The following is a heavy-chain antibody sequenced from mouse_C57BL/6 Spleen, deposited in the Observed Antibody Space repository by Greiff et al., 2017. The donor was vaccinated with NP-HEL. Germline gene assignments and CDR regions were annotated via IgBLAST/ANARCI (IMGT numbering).Heavy chain of an antibody. Sequence: EVQLVESGAELVRPGASVKLSCTASGFNIKDDYMHWVKQRPEQGLEWIGWIDPENGDTEYASKFQGKATITADTSSNTAYLQLSSLTSEDTAVYYCTCTAWFAYWGQGTLVTVSA. V-gene: IGHV14-4*01. D-gene: IGHD5-1*01. CDR2: IDPENGDT. CDR3: TCTAWFAY. J-gene: IGHJ3*01. CDR1: GFNIKDDY.